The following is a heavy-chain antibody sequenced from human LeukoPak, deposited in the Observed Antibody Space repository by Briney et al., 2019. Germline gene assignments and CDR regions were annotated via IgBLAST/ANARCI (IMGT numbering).Heavy chain of an antibody. V-gene: IGHV1-8*03. CDR1: GYTFTSYD. J-gene: IGHJ4*02. CDR3: ARLLRFVDRTRGYFDY. CDR2: MNPNSGNT. Sequence: ASVKVSCKASGYTFTSYDINWVRQATGQGLEWMGWMNPNSGNTGYAQKFQGRVTITRNTSISTAYMELSSLRSEDTAVYYCARLLRFVDRTRGYFDYWGQGTLVTVSS. D-gene: IGHD3-3*01.